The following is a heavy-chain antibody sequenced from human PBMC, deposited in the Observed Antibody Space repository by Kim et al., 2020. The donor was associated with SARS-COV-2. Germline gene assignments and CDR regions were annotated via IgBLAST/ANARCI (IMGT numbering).Heavy chain of an antibody. CDR3: VRTRRDVVVVSTSYVYYYYMDV. Sequence: SETLSLTCTVSGDSISSYYWNWIRQPPGKGLEWIGYIYYSGSTNYNPSLKSRVTISVDTSKNHFSLKLSSVTASDTAVYYCVRTRRDVVVVSTSYVYYYYMDVWGKGTTVTVSS. CDR1: GDSISSYY. J-gene: IGHJ6*03. CDR2: IYYSGST. V-gene: IGHV4-59*08. D-gene: IGHD3-22*01.